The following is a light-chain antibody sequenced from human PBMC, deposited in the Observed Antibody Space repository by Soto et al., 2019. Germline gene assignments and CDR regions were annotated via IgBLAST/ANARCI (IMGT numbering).Light chain of an antibody. Sequence: DTQMTQSPSPLSASVGDRVTMTCRARQSISSGLAWYQQKPGKAPNPLIFKASTLESGVPSRFSGSGAGTEFTLTISSLQTDDFATYYWQQYNSYPWSCGQGNKVEIK. J-gene: IGKJ1*01. CDR3: QQYNSYPWS. CDR1: QSISSG. CDR2: KAS. V-gene: IGKV1-5*03.